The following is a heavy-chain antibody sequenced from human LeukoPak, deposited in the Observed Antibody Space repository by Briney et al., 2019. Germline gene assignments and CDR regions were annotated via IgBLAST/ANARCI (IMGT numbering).Heavy chain of an antibody. CDR2: ISHDATE. D-gene: IGHD5-18*01. CDR1: GFTIIGYA. J-gene: IGHJ5*02. CDR3: MRTGLGYRLGNGLDA. V-gene: IGHV3-30*04. Sequence: PGGSLRLSCAASGFTIIGYAMYWVRQAPGKGLEFVASISHDATERYRESVKGRFTISRGTSKNTVYLQMNTLRAEDSALYYCMRTGLGYRLGNGLDAWGQGTQVTVSS.